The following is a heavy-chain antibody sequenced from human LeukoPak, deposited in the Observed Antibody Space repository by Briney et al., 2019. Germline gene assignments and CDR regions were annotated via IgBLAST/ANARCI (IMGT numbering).Heavy chain of an antibody. CDR3: ARQATRSSYYLDY. CDR2: ISSSSSYI. V-gene: IGHV3-21*01. CDR1: GFTFSSYS. Sequence: GGSLRLSCAASGFTFSSYSMNWVRQAPGKGLEWVSSISSSSSYIYYADSVKGRFTISRDNAKNSLYLQMNSLRAEDTAVYYCARQATRSSYYLDYWGQGTLVTVSS. D-gene: IGHD1-26*01. J-gene: IGHJ4*02.